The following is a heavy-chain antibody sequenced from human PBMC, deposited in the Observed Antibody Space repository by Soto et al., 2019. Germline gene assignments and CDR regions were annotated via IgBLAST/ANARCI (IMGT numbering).Heavy chain of an antibody. V-gene: IGHV3-7*03. Sequence: QLVESGGGLGQRGGSLRLSCEASGFTFSGYWMSWVRQAPGKGLEWVADIKHDGSVQYYVDSVKGRFTISRDNAKKLLYLQMNGLRAEDTALYYCARAPYSNAWYRFDLWGQGTLATVSS. CDR1: GFTFSGYW. D-gene: IGHD4-4*01. CDR2: IKHDGSVQ. CDR3: ARAPYSNAWYRFDL. J-gene: IGHJ4*02.